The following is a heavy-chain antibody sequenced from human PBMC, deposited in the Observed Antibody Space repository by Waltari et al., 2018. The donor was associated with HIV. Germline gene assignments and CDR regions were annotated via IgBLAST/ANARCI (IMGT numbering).Heavy chain of an antibody. CDR1: GFDLNRYW. V-gene: IGHV3-74*01. CDR3: VRSLFDDSAHYAIGY. Sequence: DVRLAESGGGLVRPGGSLRLSCVFSGFDLNRYWIHWVRQGPRKGLVWVASLNTNGDTATYAESMKDRFTTSRGSTRNTLYLQIYDLRPEDTATYYCVRSLFDDSAHYAIGYWGQGTLVTVSS. J-gene: IGHJ4*02. CDR2: LNTNGDTA. D-gene: IGHD3-16*01.